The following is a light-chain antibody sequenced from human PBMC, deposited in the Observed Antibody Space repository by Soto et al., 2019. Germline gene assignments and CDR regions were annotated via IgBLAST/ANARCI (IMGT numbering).Light chain of an antibody. J-gene: IGKJ1*01. V-gene: IGKV3-20*01. CDR3: QQYGTSPT. CDR2: GAS. Sequence: ETVLTQSPGTLSLSPGERATLSCRASQSVSSSYLAWYQQGPGQSPRLIIYGASSRATGIPDRLSGSEAGTDFTLTISRLEPEDFAVYYCQQYGTSPTFGQGTKVDIK. CDR1: QSVSSSY.